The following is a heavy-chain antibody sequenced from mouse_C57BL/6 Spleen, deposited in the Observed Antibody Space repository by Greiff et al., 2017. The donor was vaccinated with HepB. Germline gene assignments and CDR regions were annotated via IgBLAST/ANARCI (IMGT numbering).Heavy chain of an antibody. CDR1: GYTFTDYY. CDR3: ARSRYYGSLDY. D-gene: IGHD1-1*01. CDR2: INPYNGGT. J-gene: IGHJ2*01. Sequence: EVQLQQSGPVLVKPGASVKMSCKASGYTFTDYYMNWVKQSHGKSLEWIGVINPYNGGTSYNQKFKGKATLTVDKSSSTAYMELNSLTSEDSAVYYCARSRYYGSLDYWGQGTTLTVSS. V-gene: IGHV1-19*01.